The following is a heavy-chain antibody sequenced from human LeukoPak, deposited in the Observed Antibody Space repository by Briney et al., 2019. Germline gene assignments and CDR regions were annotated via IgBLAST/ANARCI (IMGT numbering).Heavy chain of an antibody. J-gene: IGHJ4*02. CDR2: FHPEDGET. V-gene: IGHV1-24*01. CDR1: VYTRTELS. CDR3: VTAEDSYSGYDAPNY. Sequence: AASVKVSCKVSVYTRTELSMHWVRQAPGKGLEWMGGFHPEDGETNYAQKFQGRGTKTQDTSTDTAYMELSSLRSEDTAVYYCVTAEDSYSGYDAPNYWRQGTMVIVSS. D-gene: IGHD5-12*01.